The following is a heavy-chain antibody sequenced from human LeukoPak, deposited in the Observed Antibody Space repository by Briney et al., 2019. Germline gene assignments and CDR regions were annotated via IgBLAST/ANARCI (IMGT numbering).Heavy chain of an antibody. CDR3: AKGAYYDYVWGSYRPHYFDY. Sequence: GGSLRLSCAASGFTFDDYAMHWVRQAPGKGLEWVSLISGDGGSTYYADSVKGRFTISRDNSKNSLYLQMNSLRTEDTALYYCAKGAYYDYVWGSYRPHYFDYWGREPWSPSPQ. D-gene: IGHD3-16*02. J-gene: IGHJ4*02. CDR1: GFTFDDYA. CDR2: ISGDGGST. V-gene: IGHV3-43*02.